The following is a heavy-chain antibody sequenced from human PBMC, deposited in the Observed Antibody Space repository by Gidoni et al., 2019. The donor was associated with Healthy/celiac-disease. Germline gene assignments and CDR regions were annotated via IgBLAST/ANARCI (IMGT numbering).Heavy chain of an antibody. CDR2: FNAGNGNT. D-gene: IGHD6-13*01. V-gene: IGHV1-3*01. Sequence: QVQLVQSGDEVKKTGAAVKASCKASGYTFTSYAMHWVRQAPGQRLEWMGWFNAGNGNTNYSQKFQGRVTIPRDTSASTAYMELSSLRSEDSAVYYCARGPIAGDYGMDVWVQGTTVTVSS. CDR1: GYTFTSYA. J-gene: IGHJ6*02. CDR3: ARGPIAGDYGMDV.